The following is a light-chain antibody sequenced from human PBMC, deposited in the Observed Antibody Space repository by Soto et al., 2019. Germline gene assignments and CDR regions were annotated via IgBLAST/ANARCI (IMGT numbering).Light chain of an antibody. V-gene: IGLV1-40*01. CDR3: QSYDGSLSFYV. Sequence: QSVLTQPPSVSGAPGQRVTISCTGSSSNIGAGYDVHWYQQLPGTAPKLLIYGNSNRPSGVPDRFSGSKSGTSASLAITGLQAEDEADYYCQSYDGSLSFYVFGAGTKVTVL. CDR1: SSNIGAGYD. CDR2: GNS. J-gene: IGLJ1*01.